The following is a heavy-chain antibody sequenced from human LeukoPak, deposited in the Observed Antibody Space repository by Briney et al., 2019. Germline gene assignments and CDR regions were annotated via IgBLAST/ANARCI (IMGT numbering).Heavy chain of an antibody. CDR3: ARDAIILEYSSGWYNWFDP. V-gene: IGHV1-46*01. CDR2: INPSGGST. Sequence: ASVKVSCTASGYTFTSYYMHWVRQTPGQGLEWMGIINPSGGSTSYAQKFQGRVTMTRDTSTSTVYMELSSLRSEDTAVYYCARDAIILEYSSGWYNWFDPWGQGTLVTVSS. CDR1: GYTFTSYY. J-gene: IGHJ5*02. D-gene: IGHD6-19*01.